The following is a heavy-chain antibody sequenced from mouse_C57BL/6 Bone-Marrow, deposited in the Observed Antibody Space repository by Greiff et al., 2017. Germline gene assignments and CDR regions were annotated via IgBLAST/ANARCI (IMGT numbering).Heavy chain of an antibody. CDR1: GYSFPSYY. D-gene: IGHD2-3*01. J-gene: IGHJ4*01. CDR2: IYPGSGNT. Sequence: VQVVESGPELVKPGASVKISCKASGYSFPSYYIHWVKQRPGQGLEWIGWIYPGSGNTKYNEKFKGKATLTADTSSSTAYMQLSSLTSEDSAVYYCARIGGYYVYYAMDYWGQGTSVTVAS. CDR3: ARIGGYYVYYAMDY. V-gene: IGHV1-66*01.